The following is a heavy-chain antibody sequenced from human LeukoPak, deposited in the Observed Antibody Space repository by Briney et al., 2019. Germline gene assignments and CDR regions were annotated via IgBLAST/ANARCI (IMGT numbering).Heavy chain of an antibody. V-gene: IGHV3-21*01. CDR2: ISSSSSYI. D-gene: IGHD6-13*01. J-gene: IGHJ4*02. Sequence: PGGSLRLSCAASGFTFSNAWMSWVRQAPGKGLEWVSSISSSSSYIYYADSVKGRFTISRDNAKNSLYLQMNSLRAEDTAVYYCARDPGPPRYSSSWYEDYWGQGTLVTVSS. CDR1: GFTFSNAW. CDR3: ARDPGPPRYSSSWYEDY.